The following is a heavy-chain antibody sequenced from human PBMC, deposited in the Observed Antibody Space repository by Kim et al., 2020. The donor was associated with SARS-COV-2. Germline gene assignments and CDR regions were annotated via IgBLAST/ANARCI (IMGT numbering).Heavy chain of an antibody. D-gene: IGHD6-19*01. CDR2: VSAYNGNT. V-gene: IGHV1-18*04. J-gene: IGHJ6*02. CDR3: ARDTGWYPVDGMDV. CDR1: GYTFDNFG. Sequence: ASVKVSCKASGYTFDNFGVTWVRQAPGQGLEWMGWVSAYNGNTNSARKLQGRVTMTTDTSTTTAYVELRSLTSDDTAVYCCARDTGWYPVDGMDVWGQGTTVIVSS.